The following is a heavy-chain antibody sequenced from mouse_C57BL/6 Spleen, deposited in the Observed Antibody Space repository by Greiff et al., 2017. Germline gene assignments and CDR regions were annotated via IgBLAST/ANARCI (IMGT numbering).Heavy chain of an antibody. V-gene: IGHV1-66*01. Sequence: VQLQQSGPELVKPGASVKISCKASGYSFTSYYIHWVKQRPGQGLEWIGWIYPGSGNTKYTEKFKGKATLTADTSSSTAFMQLSSLTSEDSAVYYCARDDGYDGDYWGQGTTLTVSS. CDR3: ARDDGYDGDY. J-gene: IGHJ2*01. D-gene: IGHD2-2*01. CDR1: GYSFTSYY. CDR2: IYPGSGNT.